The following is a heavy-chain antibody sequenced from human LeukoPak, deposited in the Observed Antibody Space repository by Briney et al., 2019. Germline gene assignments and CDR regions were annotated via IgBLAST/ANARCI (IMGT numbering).Heavy chain of an antibody. V-gene: IGHV4-30-4*01. Sequence: SETLSLTCTVSGGSISSGDCYWSWIRQPPGKGLEWIGYIYYSGSTYYNPSLKSRVTISVDTSKNQFSLKLSSVTAADTAVYYCARAPPMVRGVSPFDYWGQGTLVTVSS. CDR1: GGSISSGDCY. CDR2: IYYSGST. D-gene: IGHD3-10*01. CDR3: ARAPPMVRGVSPFDY. J-gene: IGHJ4*02.